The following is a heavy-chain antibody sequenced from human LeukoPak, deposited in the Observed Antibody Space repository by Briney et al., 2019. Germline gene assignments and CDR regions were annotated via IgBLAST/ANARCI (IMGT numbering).Heavy chain of an antibody. V-gene: IGHV3-30*18. CDR2: ISYDGSNK. Sequence: PGGSLRLSCAASGFTFNSYGMHWVRQAPGKGLEWVAVISYDGSNKYYADSVKGRFTISRDNSKNTLYLQMNSLRAEDTAVYYCAKRDCSGGSCYLVDYWGQGTLVTVSS. CDR1: GFTFNSYG. CDR3: AKRDCSGGSCYLVDY. D-gene: IGHD2-15*01. J-gene: IGHJ4*02.